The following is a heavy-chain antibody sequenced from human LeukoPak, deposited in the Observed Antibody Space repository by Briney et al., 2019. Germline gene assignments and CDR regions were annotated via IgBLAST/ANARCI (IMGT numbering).Heavy chain of an antibody. Sequence: ASVKVSCKASGYSFNDYYIHWVRQAPGQGLEWMGWISPNSGGTNYAQNFQGRVAMTRDTSITTAYMDLSGLTSNDTALYYCARNYGGTSKYFDYWGQGTLVTVSS. CDR3: ARNYGGTSKYFDY. CDR2: ISPNSGGT. V-gene: IGHV1-2*02. J-gene: IGHJ4*02. D-gene: IGHD4-23*01. CDR1: GYSFNDYY.